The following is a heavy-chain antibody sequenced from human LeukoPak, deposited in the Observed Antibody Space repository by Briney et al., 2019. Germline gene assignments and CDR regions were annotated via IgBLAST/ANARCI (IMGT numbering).Heavy chain of an antibody. CDR3: ARQAWGFPQGGAAFDI. Sequence: GESLKISCKGSGYSFTSYWISWVRQMPGKGLEWMGRIDPSDSYTNYSPSFQGHVTISADKSISTAYLQWSSLKASDTAMYYCARQAWGFPQGGAAFDIWGQGTMVTVSS. J-gene: IGHJ3*02. CDR2: IDPSDSYT. D-gene: IGHD3-16*01. V-gene: IGHV5-10-1*01. CDR1: GYSFTSYW.